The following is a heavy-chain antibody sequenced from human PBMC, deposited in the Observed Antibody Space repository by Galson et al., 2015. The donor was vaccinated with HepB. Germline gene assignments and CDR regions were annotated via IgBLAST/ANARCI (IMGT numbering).Heavy chain of an antibody. V-gene: IGHV1-2*06. J-gene: IGHJ3*01. CDR2: INPKSGGT. Sequence: SVKVSCKASGYTLRDYYMHWVRQAPGQGLEWMGRINPKSGGTNYAQKFQGRVTVTRDTSISTVYMELSWLKSDDTAVYYCAKERTPLFGLVHDAFDVWGQGTMVTVSS. CDR1: GYTLRDYY. CDR3: AKERTPLFGLVHDAFDV. D-gene: IGHD3/OR15-3a*01.